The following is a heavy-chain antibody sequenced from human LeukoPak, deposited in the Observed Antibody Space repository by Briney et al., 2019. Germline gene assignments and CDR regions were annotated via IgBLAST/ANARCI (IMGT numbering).Heavy chain of an antibody. CDR1: GFTFSSYA. J-gene: IGHJ4*02. Sequence: GGSLRLSCAASGFTFSSYAMSWVRQAPGKGLEWVSAISGSGGSTYYADSVKGRFTISTDNSKNTLYLQMNSLRAEDTAVYYCAKGSSGWYGAAFENYWGQGTLVTVSS. CDR3: AKGSSGWYGAAFENY. V-gene: IGHV3-23*01. D-gene: IGHD6-19*01. CDR2: ISGSGGST.